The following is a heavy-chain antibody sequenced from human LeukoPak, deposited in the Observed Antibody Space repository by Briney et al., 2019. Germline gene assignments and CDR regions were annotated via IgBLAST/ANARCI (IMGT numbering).Heavy chain of an antibody. J-gene: IGHJ4*02. CDR1: GYTFTTYH. V-gene: IGHV1-46*01. Sequence: ASVKVSCKASGYTFTTYHMHWVRQAPGQGLEWMRIINPSGGITSYAQKFQGRVTMTRDTSTSTVNMELSSLRSEDTAVYYCARAYYYDSSGPIHYFDYWGQGTLVTVSS. CDR2: INPSGGIT. D-gene: IGHD3-22*01. CDR3: ARAYYYDSSGPIHYFDY.